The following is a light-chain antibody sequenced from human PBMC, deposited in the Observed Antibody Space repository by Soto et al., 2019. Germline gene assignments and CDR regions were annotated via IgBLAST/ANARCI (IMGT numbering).Light chain of an antibody. Sequence: QSVLTQPPSASGSPGQSVTISCTGTSSDVGGYNYVSWYQQHPGKAPRLMIYEVSKRPSGVPDRFSGPKSGSTASLTVSGLQAEDEADYYCSSYAGSNTYVFGTGTKVTVL. CDR2: EVS. CDR3: SSYAGSNTYV. V-gene: IGLV2-8*01. CDR1: SSDVGGYNY. J-gene: IGLJ1*01.